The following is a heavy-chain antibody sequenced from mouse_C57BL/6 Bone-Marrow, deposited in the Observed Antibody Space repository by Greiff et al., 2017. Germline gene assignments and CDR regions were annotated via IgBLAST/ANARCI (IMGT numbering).Heavy chain of an antibody. CDR2: IYPRSGNT. D-gene: IGHD1-1*01. CDR1: GYTFTSYG. Sequence: QVQLQQSGAELARPGASVKLSCKASGYTFTSYGISWVKQRTGQGLEWIGEIYPRSGNTYYNEKFKGKATLTADKSSSTAYMQLSSLTSEDSAVYYCARDNYYGSSYDWYFDVSGTGTTVTVSS. V-gene: IGHV1-81*01. CDR3: ARDNYYGSSYDWYFDV. J-gene: IGHJ1*03.